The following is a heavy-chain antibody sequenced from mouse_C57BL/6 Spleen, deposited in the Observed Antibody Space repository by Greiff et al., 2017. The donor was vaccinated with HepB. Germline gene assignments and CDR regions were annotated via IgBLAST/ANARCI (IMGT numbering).Heavy chain of an antibody. CDR1: GYTFTTYP. CDR3: ARGAIYYGNHYAMDY. CDR2: FHPYNDDT. D-gene: IGHD2-1*01. J-gene: IGHJ4*01. V-gene: IGHV1-47*01. Sequence: VKLVESGAELVKPGASVKMSCKASGYTFTTYPIEWMKQNHGKSLEWIGNFHPYNDDTKYNEKFKGKATLTVEKSSSTVYLELSRLTSDDSAVYYCARGAIYYGNHYAMDYWGQGTSVTVSS.